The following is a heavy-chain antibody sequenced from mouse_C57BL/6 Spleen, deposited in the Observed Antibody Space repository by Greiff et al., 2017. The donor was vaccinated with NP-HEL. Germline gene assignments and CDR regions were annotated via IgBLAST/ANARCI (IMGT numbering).Heavy chain of an antibody. J-gene: IGHJ2*01. CDR3: ARSGYYGSSGYFDY. CDR2: IDPSDSYT. Sequence: QVQLQQPGAELVKPGASVKLSCKASGYTFTSYWMQWVKQRPGQGLEWIGEIDPSDSYTNYNQKFKGKATLTVDTSSSTAYMQLSSLTSEDSAVYYCARSGYYGSSGYFDYWGQGTTLTVSS. CDR1: GYTFTSYW. V-gene: IGHV1-50*01. D-gene: IGHD1-1*01.